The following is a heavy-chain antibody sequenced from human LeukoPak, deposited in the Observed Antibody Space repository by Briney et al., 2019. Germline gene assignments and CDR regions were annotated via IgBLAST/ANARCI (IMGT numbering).Heavy chain of an antibody. D-gene: IGHD5-18*01. Sequence: KPSETLSLTCNVSGGSISTTTNSWGWAWIRQRPTKGLEWIGSIYYGGSPYYTSSLKSRVTISVDTSKNQFSLKLSSVTAADTAVYYCARVGRRGTAMVGGGFYWGQGTLVTVSS. CDR1: GGSISTTTNS. J-gene: IGHJ4*02. V-gene: IGHV4-39*07. CDR2: IYYGGSP. CDR3: ARVGRRGTAMVGGGFY.